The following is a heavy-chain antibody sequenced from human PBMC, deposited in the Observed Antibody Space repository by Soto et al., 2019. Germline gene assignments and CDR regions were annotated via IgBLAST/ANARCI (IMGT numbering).Heavy chain of an antibody. D-gene: IGHD1-26*01. J-gene: IGHJ4*02. CDR3: ARDGVGATAYFGYFDY. CDR2: IRYDGSDI. CDR1: EIIFNGFG. V-gene: IGHV3-33*01. Sequence: HPGGSLRLSCAASEIIFNGFGMHWVRKAPGKGLEWVAVIRYDGSDIHYADSVKGRFTISRDNSKNTLYLQMDSLRGEDTAVYYCARDGVGATAYFGYFDYWGQGALVTVSS.